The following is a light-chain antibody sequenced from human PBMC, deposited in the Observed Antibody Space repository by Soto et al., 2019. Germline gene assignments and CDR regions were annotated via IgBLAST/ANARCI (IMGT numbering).Light chain of an antibody. V-gene: IGKV3-11*01. Sequence: ETVLTQSPGTLSLSPGERATLSCRASQSVSSIYLAWYQQKPGQAPRLLIYDASNRATGIPARFSGSGSGTDFTLTISSLEPEDFAVYYCQQRSNWPPITFGQGTRLEIK. CDR1: QSVSSIY. CDR3: QQRSNWPPIT. J-gene: IGKJ5*01. CDR2: DAS.